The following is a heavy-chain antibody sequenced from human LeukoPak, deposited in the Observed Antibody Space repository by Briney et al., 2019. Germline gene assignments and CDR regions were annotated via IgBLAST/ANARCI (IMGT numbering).Heavy chain of an antibody. CDR2: INPSGGST. CDR1: GYTFTSYY. V-gene: IGHV1-46*01. Sequence: ASVKVSCKASGYTFTSYYMHWVRQAPGQGLEWMGIINPSGGSTSYAQKFQGRVTMTRDTSTSTVYMELSSLRSEDTAVYYCARDPATTVTTPRFDPWGQGTLVTVSS. D-gene: IGHD4-17*01. CDR3: ARDPATTVTTPRFDP. J-gene: IGHJ5*02.